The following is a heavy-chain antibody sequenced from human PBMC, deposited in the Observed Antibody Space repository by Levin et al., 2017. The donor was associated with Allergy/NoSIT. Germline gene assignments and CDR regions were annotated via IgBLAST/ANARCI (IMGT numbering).Heavy chain of an antibody. CDR2: IYPNDNDV. J-gene: IGHJ4*02. D-gene: IGHD3-22*01. Sequence: GESLKISCQGSGYTFSIYWIAWVRQVPGRGLEWIGVIYPNDNDVRKSPSFEGQVTISVDRSTSTAYWEWSSLKASDSGIYYCARRQSSGSDYWGQGTLVRVSP. V-gene: IGHV5-51*01. CDR1: GYTFSIYW. CDR3: ARRQSSGSDY.